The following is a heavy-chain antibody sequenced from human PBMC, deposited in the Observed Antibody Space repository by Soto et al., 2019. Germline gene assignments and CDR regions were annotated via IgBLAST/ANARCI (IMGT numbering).Heavy chain of an antibody. CDR3: ARERRRYCSGESCYPFGP. CDR1: GGAFRGYY. D-gene: IGHD2-15*01. CDR2: INDSGST. V-gene: IGHV4-34*01. J-gene: IGHJ5*02. Sequence: QVQLQQGGAGLLKPSETLSLTCAVYGGAFRGYYWSWIRQPPGKGLEWLGEINDSGSTNYNPSLKRRVTISLDTSNKEISLRLSSVTAADTAVYYCARERRRYCSGESCYPFGPWGQGALVTVSS.